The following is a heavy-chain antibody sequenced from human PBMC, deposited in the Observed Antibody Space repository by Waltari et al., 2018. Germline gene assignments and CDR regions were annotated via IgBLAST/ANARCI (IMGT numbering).Heavy chain of an antibody. CDR1: GGSFSGYH. CDR3: ARNWELRGGMDV. CDR2: INHSGNT. Sequence: VQLRQWGAGLLKPSETLSLTCAVYGGSFSGYHWSWIRQPPGKGLEWIGEINHSGNTNQNPSLKSRVTISVDTSKNQFSLKLTSVTAADTAVYYCARNWELRGGMDVWGKGTTVTVSS. D-gene: IGHD1-26*01. J-gene: IGHJ6*03. V-gene: IGHV4-34*02.